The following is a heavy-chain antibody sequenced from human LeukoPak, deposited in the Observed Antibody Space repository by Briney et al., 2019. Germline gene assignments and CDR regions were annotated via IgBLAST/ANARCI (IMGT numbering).Heavy chain of an antibody. V-gene: IGHV1-69*06. CDR2: IIPIFGTA. CDR3: ARGFPDGSGSYPQPFDY. Sequence: GASVKVSCKASGGTFSSYAISWVRQAPGQGLKWMGGIIPIFGTANYAQKFQGRVTITADKSTSIAYMELSSLRSEDTAVYYCARGFPDGSGSYPQPFDYWGQGTLVTVS. D-gene: IGHD3-10*01. CDR1: GGTFSSYA. J-gene: IGHJ4*02.